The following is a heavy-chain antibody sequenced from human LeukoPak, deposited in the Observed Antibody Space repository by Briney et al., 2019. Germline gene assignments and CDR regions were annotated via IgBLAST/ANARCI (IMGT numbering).Heavy chain of an antibody. D-gene: IGHD3-10*01. Sequence: ASVKVSCKASGYTFTGYYMHWVRQAPGQGLEWMGWINPNSGGTNYAQKLQGRVTMTRDTPISTAYMELSGLRSDDTAVYYCARDRRVRGVTEKYYYYMDVWGKGTTVTVSS. CDR3: ARDRRVRGVTEKYYYYMDV. CDR2: INPNSGGT. V-gene: IGHV1-2*02. J-gene: IGHJ6*03. CDR1: GYTFTGYY.